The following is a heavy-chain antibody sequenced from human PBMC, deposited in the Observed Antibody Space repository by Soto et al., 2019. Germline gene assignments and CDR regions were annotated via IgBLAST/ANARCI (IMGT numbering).Heavy chain of an antibody. D-gene: IGHD1-20*01. J-gene: IGHJ4*02. CDR3: ASSQKGYNWNYFDH. CDR2: VFYTGFT. V-gene: IGHV4-39*01. CDR1: CGSISGSYSY. Sequence: PSETLSLTCAVSCGSISGSYSYCVCLRQSPGRGPEWIGSVFYTGFTSYNPSLESRVSVSVDTSKNQFSLKVSAVTAADTAVYYCASSQKGYNWNYFDHWGQGALVTVSS.